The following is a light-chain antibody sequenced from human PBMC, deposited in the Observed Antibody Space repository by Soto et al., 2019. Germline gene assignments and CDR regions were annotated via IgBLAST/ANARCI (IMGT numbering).Light chain of an antibody. J-gene: IGKJ2*01. CDR3: QQYGSSVYT. V-gene: IGKV3-20*01. Sequence: ETVLTQSPGTLSLSPGERATLSCRASQSVINSYLAWYQQTPCQAPRLLIYGASTRATGIPDRFSGSGSGTDFTLTISRLEPEDSAVYYCQQYGSSVYTFGKGTKLEIK. CDR2: GAS. CDR1: QSVINSY.